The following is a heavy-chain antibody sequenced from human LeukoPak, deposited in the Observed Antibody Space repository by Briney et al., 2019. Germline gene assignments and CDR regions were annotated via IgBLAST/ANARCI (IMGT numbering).Heavy chain of an antibody. CDR3: ARNLRITIFGVVRTGGMDV. CDR1: GNSMSSYY. V-gene: IGHV4-59*01. D-gene: IGHD3-3*01. Sequence: SETLSLTCTVSGNSMSSYYWSWIRQPPGKGLEWIGYIYYSGSTNYNPSLKSRVTISVDTSKNQFSLKLSSVTAADTAVYYCARNLRITIFGVVRTGGMDVWGQGTTATVSS. J-gene: IGHJ6*02. CDR2: IYYSGST.